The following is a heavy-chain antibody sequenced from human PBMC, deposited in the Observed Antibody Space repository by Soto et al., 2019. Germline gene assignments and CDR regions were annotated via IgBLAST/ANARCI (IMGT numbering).Heavy chain of an antibody. D-gene: IGHD2-21*02. Sequence: GGSLRLSCAASGFTFNNYAMSWVRQAPGKGLEWVSAISSSGYSAYYADSVKGRFTISRDNSKNTVYLQMNNLRAEDTAVYYCAKGSVVVAAKFDSWGQGTLVTVSS. J-gene: IGHJ4*02. CDR2: ISSSGYSA. CDR1: GFTFNNYA. V-gene: IGHV3-23*01. CDR3: AKGSVVVAAKFDS.